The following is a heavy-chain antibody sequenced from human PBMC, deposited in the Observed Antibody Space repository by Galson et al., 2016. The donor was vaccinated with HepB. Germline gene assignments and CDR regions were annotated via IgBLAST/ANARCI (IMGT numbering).Heavy chain of an antibody. CDR3: ARDRTATMIVVVITPFDAFDI. D-gene: IGHD3-22*01. Sequence: SVKVSCKASGYTFTSHYMHWVRQAPGQGLEWMGIINPSGGSTSYAQKFQGRVTMTRDTSTSTVYMELSSLRSEDTAVYYCARDRTATMIVVVITPFDAFDIWGQGTMVTVSS. V-gene: IGHV1-46*01. CDR1: GYTFTSHY. J-gene: IGHJ3*02. CDR2: INPSGGST.